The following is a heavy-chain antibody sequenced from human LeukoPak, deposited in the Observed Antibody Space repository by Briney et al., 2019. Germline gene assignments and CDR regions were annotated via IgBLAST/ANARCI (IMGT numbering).Heavy chain of an antibody. D-gene: IGHD6-19*01. Sequence: ASVKVSSKASVYTFTTYGISWVRQAPGHGLEWMGWISAYNGNTNYAQKLQGRVTMTTDTSTSTAYMELRSLRSDDTAVYYCARPVSGWDDAFDIWGQGTMVTVSS. V-gene: IGHV1-18*01. CDR3: ARPVSGWDDAFDI. CDR1: VYTFTTYG. J-gene: IGHJ3*02. CDR2: ISAYNGNT.